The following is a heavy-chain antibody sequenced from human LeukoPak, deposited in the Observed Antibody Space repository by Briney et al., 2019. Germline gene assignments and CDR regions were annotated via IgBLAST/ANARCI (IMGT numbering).Heavy chain of an antibody. CDR3: ARSMSWYWDFDL. V-gene: IGHV4-59*01. J-gene: IGHJ2*01. D-gene: IGHD2/OR15-2a*01. CDR1: GGSISSYY. Sequence: KPSETLSLTCTVSGGSISSYYWSWIRQPPGKGLEWIGYIHYSGSTNFNPSLKSRVTMSLDTSKNQFSLKLSSVTAADTAVYYCARSMSWYWDFDLWGRGTLVTVSS. CDR2: IHYSGST.